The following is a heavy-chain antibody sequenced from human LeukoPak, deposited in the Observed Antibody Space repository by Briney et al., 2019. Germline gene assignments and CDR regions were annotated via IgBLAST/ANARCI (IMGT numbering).Heavy chain of an antibody. D-gene: IGHD3-22*01. V-gene: IGHV3-30*02. Sequence: GGSLRLSCAASGFTFSSYGMHWVRQAPGKGLEWVAFIAYDVSNKYYADSVKGRFTISRNNSKNTLYLQMNSLRAEDTAVYYCAKAACYYYDSSGYDCSDAFDIWGQGKLVTVSS. CDR3: AKAACYYYDSSGYDCSDAFDI. CDR2: IAYDVSNK. J-gene: IGHJ3*02. CDR1: GFTFSSYG.